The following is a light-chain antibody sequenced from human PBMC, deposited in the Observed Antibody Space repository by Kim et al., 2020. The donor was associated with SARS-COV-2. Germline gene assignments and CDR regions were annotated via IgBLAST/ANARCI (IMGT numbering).Light chain of an antibody. Sequence: SVSPGERATLSCRASQSVSSNLAWYQQKPGQAPRLLIHGASTRATGIPARFSGSGSGTEFTLTISSLQSEDFAVYYCQQYNNWRTFGQGTKVDIK. CDR3: QQYNNWRT. J-gene: IGKJ1*01. V-gene: IGKV3-15*01. CDR2: GAS. CDR1: QSVSSN.